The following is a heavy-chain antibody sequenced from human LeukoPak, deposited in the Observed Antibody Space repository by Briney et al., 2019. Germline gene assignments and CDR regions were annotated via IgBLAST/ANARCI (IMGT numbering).Heavy chain of an antibody. CDR3: ARVVPAAIELAGWFDP. V-gene: IGHV4-59*01. CDR1: GDSISSYY. D-gene: IGHD2-2*02. CDR2: IYYSGST. Sequence: SETLSLTCTVSGDSISSYYCSWIRQPPGKGLEWIGYIYYSGSTNYNPSLKSRVTISVDTSKNQFSLKLSSVTAADTAVYYCARVVPAAIELAGWFDPWGQGTLVTVSS. J-gene: IGHJ5*02.